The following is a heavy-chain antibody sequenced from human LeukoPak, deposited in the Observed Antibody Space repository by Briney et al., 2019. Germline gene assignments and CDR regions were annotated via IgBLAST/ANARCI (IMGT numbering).Heavy chain of an antibody. CDR1: GFTFYDYG. D-gene: IGHD4-17*01. Sequence: PGGSLRLSCAASGFTFYDYGMSWVRQAPGKGLEWVSGINWNGGSTGYADSVKGRFTISRDNAKNSLYLQMNSLRAEDTALCYCARDYGDPFADYWGQGTLVTVSS. J-gene: IGHJ4*02. V-gene: IGHV3-20*04. CDR3: ARDYGDPFADY. CDR2: INWNGGST.